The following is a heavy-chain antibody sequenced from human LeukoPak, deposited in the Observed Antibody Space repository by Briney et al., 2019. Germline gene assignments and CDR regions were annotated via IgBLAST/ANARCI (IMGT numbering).Heavy chain of an antibody. J-gene: IGHJ4*02. V-gene: IGHV3-15*01. D-gene: IGHD6-19*01. CDR2: IKSKTDGGTT. CDR1: GFTFSNAW. Sequence: GGSLRLSCAASGFTFSNAWMSWVRQAPGKGLEWVGRIKSKTDGGTTDYAAPVKGRFTISRDDSKNTLYLQMNSLKTEDTAVYYCTTGRYSSAMHAPFDYWGQGTLVTVSS. CDR3: TTGRYSSAMHAPFDY.